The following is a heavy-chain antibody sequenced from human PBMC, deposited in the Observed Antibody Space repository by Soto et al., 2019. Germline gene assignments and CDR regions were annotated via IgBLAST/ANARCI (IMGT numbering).Heavy chain of an antibody. J-gene: IGHJ4*02. V-gene: IGHV4-34*01. CDR1: GGSFSGYY. CDR3: ASNYGDYARALDY. CDR2: INHSGST. D-gene: IGHD4-17*01. Sequence: QVQLQQWGAGLLKPSETLSLTCAVYGGSFSGYYWSWIRQPPGKGLEWIGEINHSGSTNYNPSLKSRVTISVDTSKNQFSLKLSSVTAADTAVYYCASNYGDYARALDYWGQGTLVTVSS.